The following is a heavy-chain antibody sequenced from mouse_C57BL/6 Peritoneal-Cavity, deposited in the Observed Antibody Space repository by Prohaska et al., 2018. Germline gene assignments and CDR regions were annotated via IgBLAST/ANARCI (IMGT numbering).Heavy chain of an antibody. V-gene: IGHV8-8*01. J-gene: IGHJ2*01. CDR2: IWWDDEK. CDR3: ARMFYGYNYFDY. D-gene: IGHD2-2*01. Sequence: QVTLKESGPGIFQPSQPLTLLCSFSGLSLSTFVMGLAWFRQPSGKGREWLAHIWWDDEKYYNPALKSRLTITKDTSKNQVFLKIANVDTADTATYYCARMFYGYNYFDYWGQGTTLTVSS. CDR1: GLSLSTFVMG.